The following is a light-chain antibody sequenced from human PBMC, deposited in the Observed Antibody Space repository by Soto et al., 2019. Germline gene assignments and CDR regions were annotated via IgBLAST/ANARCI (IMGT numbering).Light chain of an antibody. CDR2: GAS. CDR1: QTVSSAY. V-gene: IGKV3-20*01. Sequence: DIVLTQSPGTLSLSPGERATLSCRTSQTVSSAYLAWYKQKPGQAPRLLIYGASSRATGIPDRFSGSGSGTDFTLTISSLQPDDFATYYCQQYNSYSSFGQGTKLEIK. CDR3: QQYNSYSS. J-gene: IGKJ2*01.